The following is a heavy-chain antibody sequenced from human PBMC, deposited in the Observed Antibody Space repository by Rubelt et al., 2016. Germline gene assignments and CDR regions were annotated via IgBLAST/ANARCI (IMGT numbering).Heavy chain of an antibody. CDR1: SYN. D-gene: IGHD3-3*01. V-gene: IGHV3-48*01. CDR2: ISSSSSTI. CDR3: ARDQVSGSGGMDV. J-gene: IGHJ6*02. Sequence: SYNMNWVRQAPGKGLEWVSYISSSSSTIYYADSVKGRFAISRDNAKNSLYLQMNSLRAEDTAVYYCARDQVSGSGGMDVWGQGTTVTVSS.